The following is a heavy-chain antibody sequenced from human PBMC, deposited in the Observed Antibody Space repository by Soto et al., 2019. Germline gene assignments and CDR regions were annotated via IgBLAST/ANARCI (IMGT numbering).Heavy chain of an antibody. CDR2: IYYSGST. J-gene: IGHJ4*02. D-gene: IGHD3-3*01. V-gene: IGHV4-31*03. CDR3: ARATIKIFGVVIYWDY. Sequence: SETLSLTCTVSGGSISSGGYYWSWIRQHPGKGLEWIGYIYYSGSTYYNPSLKSRVTISVDTSKNQFSLKLSSVTAADTAVYYCARATIKIFGVVIYWDYWGQGTLVTVSS. CDR1: GGSISSGGYY.